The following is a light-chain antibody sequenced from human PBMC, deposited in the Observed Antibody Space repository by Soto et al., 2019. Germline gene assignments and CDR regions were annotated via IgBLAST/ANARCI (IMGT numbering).Light chain of an antibody. CDR1: QSISNF. CDR3: QQSYNTPRT. Sequence: DIQLTQSPSSLSASVGDRVTITCRASQSISNFLNWYQQRPGQAPKLLISSSSNVQSGVPSRFSGRGSGTDVTITISGLQPEDAESYCGQQSYNTPRTFGQGTKVDIK. V-gene: IGKV1-39*01. CDR2: SSS. J-gene: IGKJ1*01.